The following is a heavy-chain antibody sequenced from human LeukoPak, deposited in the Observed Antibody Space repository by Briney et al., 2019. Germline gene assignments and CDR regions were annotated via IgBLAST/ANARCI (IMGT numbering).Heavy chain of an antibody. D-gene: IGHD4-17*01. V-gene: IGHV3-21*01. CDR3: ARAYTNGDYLDY. J-gene: IGHJ4*02. Sequence: GESLRLSCAASGVTSNYMVWVRQAPGKGLEWVSCISDSSRHIYYADSVKGRFTISRDNAKSSASLQMNSLRVDDTAVYYCARAYTNGDYLDYWGQGTLVTVSS. CDR2: ISDSSRHI. CDR1: GVTSNY.